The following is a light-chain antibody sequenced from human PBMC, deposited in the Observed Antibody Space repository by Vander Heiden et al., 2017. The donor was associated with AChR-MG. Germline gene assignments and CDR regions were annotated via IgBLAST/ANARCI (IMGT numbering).Light chain of an antibody. CDR1: QTIDTSY. CDR2: GAS. J-gene: IGKJ5*01. Sequence: EIVLTQSPGTQSLSPGERATLSCRASQTIDTSYLAWYQQKPGQVPSLLIYGASRRATGIPDRFSGSGSGTDFTLTISRLEPEDFAVYYCQQDGNSPFTFGQGTRLEIK. V-gene: IGKV3-20*01. CDR3: QQDGNSPFT.